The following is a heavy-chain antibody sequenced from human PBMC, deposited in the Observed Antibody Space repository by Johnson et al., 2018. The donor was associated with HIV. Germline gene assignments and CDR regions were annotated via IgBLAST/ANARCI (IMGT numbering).Heavy chain of an antibody. CDR3: AKSSPAAARFRLGSAFDI. Sequence: QMQLVESGGGVVQPGRSLRLSCAASGFTFSSYGMHWVRQAPGKGLEWVAVIWYYGSNKYYADSVKGRFTISRDNSKNTLYLQMNSLRAEDTALYYCAKSSPAAARFRLGSAFDIWGQGTMVTVSS. V-gene: IGHV3-33*06. J-gene: IGHJ3*02. CDR1: GFTFSSYG. CDR2: IWYYGSNK. D-gene: IGHD6-6*01.